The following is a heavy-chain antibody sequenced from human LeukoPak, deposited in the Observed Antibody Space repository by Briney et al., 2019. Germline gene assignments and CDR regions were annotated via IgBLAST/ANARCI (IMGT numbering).Heavy chain of an antibody. D-gene: IGHD1-26*01. CDR1: GFTFSSYE. J-gene: IGHJ4*02. CDR3: ARGDSGSYYFDY. V-gene: IGHV3-48*03. CDR2: ISSSGSTI. Sequence: PGGSLRLSCAASGFTFSSYEMNWVRQAPGKGLEWVSHISSSGSTIYYADSVKGRFTISRDNAKNSLYLQMNSLRAEDTAVYYCARGDSGSYYFDYWGQGTLVTVSS.